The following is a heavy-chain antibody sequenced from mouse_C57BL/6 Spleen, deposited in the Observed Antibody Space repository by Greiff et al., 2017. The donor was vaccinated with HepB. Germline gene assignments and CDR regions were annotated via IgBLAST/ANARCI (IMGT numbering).Heavy chain of an antibody. D-gene: IGHD2-2*01. V-gene: IGHV5-4*01. CDR1: GFTFSSYA. CDR3: AGGVTTNYAMDY. CDR2: ISDGGSYT. Sequence: EVQLVESGGGLVKPGGSLKLSCAASGFTFSSYAMSWVRQTPEKRLEWVATISDGGSYTYYPDNVKGRFTISRDNAKNNLYLQMSHLKSEDTAMYYCAGGVTTNYAMDYWGQGTSVTVSS. J-gene: IGHJ4*01.